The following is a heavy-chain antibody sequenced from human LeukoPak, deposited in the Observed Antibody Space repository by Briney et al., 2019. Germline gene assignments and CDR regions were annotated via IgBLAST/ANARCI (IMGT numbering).Heavy chain of an antibody. CDR3: ARHRVLGIAAAPYYFDS. Sequence: SETLSLTCSVSGASVSDGNYYWSWIRQPPGKGLEWIGSVYYGGSTYYNPSLKSRVTISVDTSKNQFSLKLRSVTAADTALYYCARHRVLGIAAAPYYFDSWGQGTLVTVSS. D-gene: IGHD6-13*01. CDR1: GASVSDGNYY. J-gene: IGHJ4*02. CDR2: VYYGGST. V-gene: IGHV4-39*01.